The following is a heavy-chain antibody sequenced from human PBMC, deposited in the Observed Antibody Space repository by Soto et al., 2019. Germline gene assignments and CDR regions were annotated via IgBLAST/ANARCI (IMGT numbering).Heavy chain of an antibody. Sequence: SETLSLTCAVYGGSFSGYYWSWIRQPPGKGLEWIGEINHSGNTNYNPSLKSRVTISVDTSKNQFSLKLSSVTAADTAVYYCAREGDIVVVESAFDIWGQGTMVT. V-gene: IGHV4-34*01. CDR3: AREGDIVVVESAFDI. CDR1: GGSFSGYY. J-gene: IGHJ3*02. CDR2: INHSGNT. D-gene: IGHD2-15*01.